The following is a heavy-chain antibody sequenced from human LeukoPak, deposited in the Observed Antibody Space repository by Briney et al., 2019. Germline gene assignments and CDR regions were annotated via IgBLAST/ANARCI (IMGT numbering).Heavy chain of an antibody. CDR1: GFTLSSYE. CDR2: ISSNGSTI. Sequence: GGSLRLSCAASGFTLSSYEMNWVRQAPEKGLEWVSYISSNGSTIYYADSVKGRFTISRDNAKNSLYMQMNSLRAEDTAVYYCAELGITMIGGVWGKGTTVTISS. V-gene: IGHV3-48*03. D-gene: IGHD3-10*02. CDR3: AELGITMIGGV. J-gene: IGHJ6*04.